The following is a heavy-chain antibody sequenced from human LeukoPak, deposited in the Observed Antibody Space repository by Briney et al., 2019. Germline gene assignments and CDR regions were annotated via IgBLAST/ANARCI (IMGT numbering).Heavy chain of an antibody. CDR3: ASHVSVTTTRNYWYFGL. Sequence: GGSLRLSCTVSGFTVSSNSMSWVRQAPGKGLEWVSFIYSDNTHYSDSVKGRFTISRDNSKNTLYLQMNSLRAEDTAVYYCASHVSVTTTRNYWYFGLWGRGTLVTVSS. CDR1: GFTVSSNS. J-gene: IGHJ2*01. V-gene: IGHV3-53*01. CDR2: IYSDNT. D-gene: IGHD4-17*01.